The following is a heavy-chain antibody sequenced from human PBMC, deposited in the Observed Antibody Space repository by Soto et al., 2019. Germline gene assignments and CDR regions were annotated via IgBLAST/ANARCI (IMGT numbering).Heavy chain of an antibody. CDR1: GFSFSNSG. J-gene: IGHJ4*02. CDR2: ISFDGSNL. Sequence: GGSLRLSCAASGFSFSNSGMHWVRQAPGKGLEWVAVISFDGSNLYYGDSVKGRFTISRDNSRNTLFLQMNSLRTEDTAMYYCGTVDRSGYYLFDSWGQGTLVTVSS. D-gene: IGHD3-22*01. CDR3: GTVDRSGYYLFDS. V-gene: IGHV3-30*03.